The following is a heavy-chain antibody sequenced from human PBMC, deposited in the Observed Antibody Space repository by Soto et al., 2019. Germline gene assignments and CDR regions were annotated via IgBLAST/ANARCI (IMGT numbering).Heavy chain of an antibody. V-gene: IGHV4-31*11. CDR1: GGSISSGGYY. D-gene: IGHD1-7*01. CDR2: VYYSGST. Sequence: SETLSLTCAVSGGSISSGGYYWSWIRQHPGKGLEWIGYVYYSGSTYYNPSLKSRVTISVDTSNNQFFLTLRSVTAADSAVYHCGRESGETWDYEASWGQGTPVTVSS. J-gene: IGHJ5*02. CDR3: GRESGETWDYEAS.